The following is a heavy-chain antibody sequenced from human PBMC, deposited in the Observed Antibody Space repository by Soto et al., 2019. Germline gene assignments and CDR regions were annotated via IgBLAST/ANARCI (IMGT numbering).Heavy chain of an antibody. CDR2: ISAYNGDT. Sequence: QIQLVQSGGEVKKPGASVKVSCKASGYTFRSYGISWVRQAPGQGLEWVGWISAYNGDTHYAPKFQDRITLTTETSTDTAYMELRSLRLDDTAVYYGARDWRRYYENSGLIWFYCGQGILGTVSS. CDR1: GYTFRSYG. J-gene: IGHJ4*02. V-gene: IGHV1-18*04. CDR3: ARDWRRYYENSGLIWFY. D-gene: IGHD3-22*01.